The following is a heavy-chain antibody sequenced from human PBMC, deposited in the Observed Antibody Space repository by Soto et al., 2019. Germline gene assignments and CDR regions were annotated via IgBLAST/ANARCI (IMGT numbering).Heavy chain of an antibody. CDR3: VRGVVVVVGSTAENFGH. J-gene: IGHJ4*02. CDR1: GFTFTKYS. V-gene: IGHV3-48*02. Sequence: PGGSLRLSCVTSGFTFTKYSMNWVRQAPGKGLEWVSYISYSGETKYYADSLKGRYAISRDDAKNSVYLQMNSLRDEDTAFYYCVRGVVVVVGSTAENFGHWGQGTLVTVSS. D-gene: IGHD2-15*01. CDR2: ISYSGETK.